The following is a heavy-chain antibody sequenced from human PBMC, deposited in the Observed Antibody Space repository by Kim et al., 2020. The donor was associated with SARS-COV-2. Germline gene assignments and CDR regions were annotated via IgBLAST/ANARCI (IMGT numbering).Heavy chain of an antibody. CDR1: GYTFTSYA. CDR2: INAGSGNT. J-gene: IGHJ4*02. V-gene: IGHV1-3*01. CDR3: ARDGYGRYYFHY. Sequence: ASVKVSCKASGYTFTSYAMQWVRQAPGQRLEWMGWINAGSGNTKYSQKFQGRVTITRDTSASTAYMELSSLRSEDTAVYYCARDGYGRYYFHYLGQATL. D-gene: IGHD2-2*03.